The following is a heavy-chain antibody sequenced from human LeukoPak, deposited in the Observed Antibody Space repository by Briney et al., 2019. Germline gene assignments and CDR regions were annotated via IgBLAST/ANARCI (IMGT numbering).Heavy chain of an antibody. Sequence: PSETLSLTCTVSGGSISSSSYYWGWIRQPPGKGLEWIGSIYYSGSTYYNPSLKSRVTISVDTSKNQFSLKLSSVTAADTAVYYCARVRGSGWYRGGWFDPWGQGTLVTVSS. V-gene: IGHV4-39*07. CDR1: GGSISSSSYY. D-gene: IGHD6-19*01. CDR2: IYYSGST. CDR3: ARVRGSGWYRGGWFDP. J-gene: IGHJ5*02.